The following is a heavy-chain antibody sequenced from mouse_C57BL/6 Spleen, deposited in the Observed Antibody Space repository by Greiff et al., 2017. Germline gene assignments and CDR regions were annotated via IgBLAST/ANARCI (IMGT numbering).Heavy chain of an antibody. CDR1: GFSLTSYA. J-gene: IGHJ1*03. V-gene: IGHV2-9-1*01. CDR3: ARNYYGSHWYFDV. D-gene: IGHD1-1*01. CDR2: IWTGGGT. Sequence: VKLMESGPGLVAPSQSLSITCTVSGFSLTSYAISWVRQPPGKGLEWLGVIWTGGGTNYNSALNSRLSISKDNSKSQVFLKMSSLQTDDTARYYCARNYYGSHWYFDVWGTGTTVTVSS.